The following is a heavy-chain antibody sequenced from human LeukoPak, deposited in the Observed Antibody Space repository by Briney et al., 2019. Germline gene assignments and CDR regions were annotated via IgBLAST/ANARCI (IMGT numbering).Heavy chain of an antibody. D-gene: IGHD2-2*01. CDR3: ARVKPDCSSTSCYLNWFDP. CDR1: GFTFSSYS. CDR2: ISSSSSYI. Sequence: GGSLRLSCAASGFTFSSYSMNWVRQALGKGLEWVSSISSSSSYIYYADSVKGRFTISRDNAKNSLYLQMNSLRAEDTAVYYCARVKPDCSSTSCYLNWFDPWGQGTLVTVSS. V-gene: IGHV3-21*01. J-gene: IGHJ5*02.